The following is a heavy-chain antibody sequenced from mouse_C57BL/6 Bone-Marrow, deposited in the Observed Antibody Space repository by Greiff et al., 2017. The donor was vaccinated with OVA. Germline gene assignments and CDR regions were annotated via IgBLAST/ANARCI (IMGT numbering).Heavy chain of an antibody. D-gene: IGHD4-1*01. CDR1: EYEFPSHD. V-gene: IGHV5-2*01. J-gene: IGHJ1*03. CDR2: INSDGGST. Sequence: VQVVESGGGLVQPGESLKLSCESNEYEFPSHDMSWVRKTPEKRLELVAAINSDGGSTYYPDTMERRFIISRDNTKKTLYLQMSSLRSEDTALYYCARLSGTGYWYFDVWGTGTTVTVSS. CDR3: ARLSGTGYWYFDV.